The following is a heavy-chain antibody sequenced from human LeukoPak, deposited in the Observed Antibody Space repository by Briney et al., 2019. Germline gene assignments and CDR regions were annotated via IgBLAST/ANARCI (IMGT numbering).Heavy chain of an antibody. CDR3: ARRGVLGYCSGGSCYDWFDP. Sequence: SETLSLTCAVSGGSISGSHWWSWVRQPPGKGLEWIGEIYHSGSTNYNPSLKSRVTISVDTSKNQFSLKLSSVTAADTAVYYCARRGVLGYCSGGSCYDWFDPWGQGTLVTVSS. D-gene: IGHD2-15*01. J-gene: IGHJ5*02. CDR1: GGSISGSHW. CDR2: IYHSGST. V-gene: IGHV4-4*02.